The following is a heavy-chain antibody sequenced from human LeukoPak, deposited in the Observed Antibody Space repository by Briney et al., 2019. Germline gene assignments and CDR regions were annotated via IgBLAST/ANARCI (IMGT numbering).Heavy chain of an antibody. CDR2: IKQDGSEK. CDR3: ARTLYYDILTGYSPTPYYFDY. V-gene: IGHV3-7*03. D-gene: IGHD3-9*01. Sequence: GGSPRLSCAASGFTFSSYWMSWVRQAPGKGLEWVANIKQDGSEKYYVDSVKGRFTISRDNAKNSLYLQMNSLRAEDTAVYYCARTLYYDILTGYSPTPYYFDYWGQGTLVTVSS. CDR1: GFTFSSYW. J-gene: IGHJ4*02.